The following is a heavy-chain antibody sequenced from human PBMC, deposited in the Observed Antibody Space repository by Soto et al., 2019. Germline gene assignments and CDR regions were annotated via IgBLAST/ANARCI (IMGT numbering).Heavy chain of an antibody. CDR3: AKAWGIDY. V-gene: IGHV3-23*01. Sequence: EVQLLESGGGLVEPGGSRRLSCAASGFTFSSYTMSWVRQAPGKGLEWVSTISGSGSSTYSADSGKGRFTISRDNSKNTLYLHMNSLRVEDTAIYYCAKAWGIDYWGQGTLVTVSS. J-gene: IGHJ4*02. D-gene: IGHD7-27*01. CDR2: ISGSGSST. CDR1: GFTFSSYT.